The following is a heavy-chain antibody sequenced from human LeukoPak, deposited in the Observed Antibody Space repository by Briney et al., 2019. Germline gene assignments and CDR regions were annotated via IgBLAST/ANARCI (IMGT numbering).Heavy chain of an antibody. J-gene: IGHJ3*02. CDR2: IYHSGST. CDR3: ARDVLRLRAFDI. CDR1: GGSISSSSCY. D-gene: IGHD2-15*01. V-gene: IGHV4-39*07. Sequence: TSETLSLTCTVSGGSISSSSCYWGWIRQPPGKGLEWIGEIYHSGSTNYNPSLKSRVTISVDKSKNQFSLKLSSVTAADTAVYYCARDVLRLRAFDIWGQGTMVTVSS.